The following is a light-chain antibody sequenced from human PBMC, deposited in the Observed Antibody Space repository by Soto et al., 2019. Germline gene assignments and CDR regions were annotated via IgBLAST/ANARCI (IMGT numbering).Light chain of an antibody. Sequence: DIVMTQSPLSLPVTPGEPASISCRSSQSLLHSNGYNYLDWYLQKPGQSPQLLIYLGSNRASGVPDRFSGIGAGTYFTLKISRVEAEDVAVYYCMQALQTPFTFGPGTKVDIK. CDR2: LGS. CDR3: MQALQTPFT. V-gene: IGKV2-28*01. J-gene: IGKJ3*01. CDR1: QSLLHSNGYNY.